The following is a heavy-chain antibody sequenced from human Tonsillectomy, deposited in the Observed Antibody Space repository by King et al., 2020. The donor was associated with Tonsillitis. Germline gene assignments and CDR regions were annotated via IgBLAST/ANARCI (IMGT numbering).Heavy chain of an antibody. D-gene: IGHD3-3*01. CDR2: ISISGGTI. J-gene: IGHJ4*02. V-gene: IGHV3-11*01. CDR3: AGDKLRFLEWYFFDS. CDR1: GFTFSDYY. Sequence: HVQLVESGGGLVKPGGSLRLSCAASGFTFSDYYISWIRQAPGKGLEWVSSISISGGTIYYADSVKGRFTISRDNAKKSLYLQMNSLRAEDTAVYYGAGDKLRFLEWYFFDSWGQGTLVTVSS.